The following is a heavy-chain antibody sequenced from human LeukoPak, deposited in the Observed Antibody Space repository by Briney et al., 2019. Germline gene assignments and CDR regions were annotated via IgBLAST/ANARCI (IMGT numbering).Heavy chain of an antibody. J-gene: IGHJ4*02. Sequence: ASVTVSCKASGYTFTSYYMHWVRQAPGQGLEWMGIINPSGGGTSYAQKFQGRVTMTRDTSTSTVYMELSSLRSEDTAVYYCARGVGYYDSSGYHFDYWGQGTLVTVSS. V-gene: IGHV1-46*01. CDR3: ARGVGYYDSSGYHFDY. CDR1: GYTFTSYY. D-gene: IGHD3-22*01. CDR2: INPSGGGT.